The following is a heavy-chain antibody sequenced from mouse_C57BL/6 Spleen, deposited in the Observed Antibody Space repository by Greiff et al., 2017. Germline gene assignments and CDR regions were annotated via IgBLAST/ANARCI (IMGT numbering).Heavy chain of an antibody. Sequence: QVQLKESGAELVRPGASVTLSCKASGYTFTDYEMHWVKQTPVHGLEWIGAIDPETGGTAYNQKFKGKAILTADKSSSTAYMELRSLTSEDSAVYYCTRAVVGLDYWGQGTSVTVSS. CDR1: GYTFTDYE. D-gene: IGHD1-1*01. V-gene: IGHV1-15*01. CDR3: TRAVVGLDY. CDR2: IDPETGGT. J-gene: IGHJ4*01.